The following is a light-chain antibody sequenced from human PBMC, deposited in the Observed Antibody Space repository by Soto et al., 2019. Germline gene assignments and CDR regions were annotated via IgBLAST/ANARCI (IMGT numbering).Light chain of an antibody. CDR2: TAG. V-gene: IGKV1-39*01. CDR3: QQTYSTPYT. Sequence: IHMTQSPSSLSASVGDRVTITCRASQRITTYLNWYQQQPGKAPKLLISTAGTLQRGVPSRFSRSGSGTDCTLTITTLQPQDFATYICQQTYSTPYTFVQGTKLEIK. CDR1: QRITTY. J-gene: IGKJ2*01.